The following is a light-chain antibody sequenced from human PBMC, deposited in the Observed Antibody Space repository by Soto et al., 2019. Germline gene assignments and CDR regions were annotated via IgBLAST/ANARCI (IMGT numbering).Light chain of an antibody. J-gene: IGKJ1*01. CDR3: QQYKSYRT. CDR2: DAS. CDR1: QSIDNW. V-gene: IGKV1-5*01. Sequence: DIQMTQSPSTLSASVGDRVTITFRASQSIDNWLAWYQQKPGKAPMLLIYDASSLEGGVPSRFSGSGSETEFTLTISSLQPDDSATYYCQQYKSYRTFGQGTKVDI.